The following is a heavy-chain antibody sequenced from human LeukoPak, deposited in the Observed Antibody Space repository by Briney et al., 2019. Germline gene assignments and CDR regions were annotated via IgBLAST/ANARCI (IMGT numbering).Heavy chain of an antibody. D-gene: IGHD3-22*01. V-gene: IGHV3-23*01. CDR1: GFTFSSHG. CDR3: AKDLTGSNYYDSSGYADAFDI. CDR2: ISGSGGST. Sequence: GGSLRLSCAASGFTFSSHGMSWVRQAPGKGLEWVSAISGSGGSTYYADSVKGRFTISRDNSKNTLYLQMNSLRAEDTAVYYCAKDLTGSNYYDSSGYADAFDIWGQGTMVTVSS. J-gene: IGHJ3*02.